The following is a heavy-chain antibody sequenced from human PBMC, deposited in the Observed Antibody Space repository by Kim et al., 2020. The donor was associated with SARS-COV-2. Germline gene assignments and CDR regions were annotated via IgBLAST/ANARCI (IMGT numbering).Heavy chain of an antibody. V-gene: IGHV1-3*01. CDR1: GYTFDTFS. J-gene: IGHJ5*02. CDR3: AREGSGSYNWLDP. D-gene: IGHD3-10*01. Sequence: ASVKVSCKASGYTFDTFSLYWVRQAPGQRFEWMGRINGGNGNTRYSQNFQGRLTITRDTSATTAYMELSSLTSKDTAVYFCAREGSGSYNWLDPWGQGTLVTVSS. CDR2: INGGNGNT.